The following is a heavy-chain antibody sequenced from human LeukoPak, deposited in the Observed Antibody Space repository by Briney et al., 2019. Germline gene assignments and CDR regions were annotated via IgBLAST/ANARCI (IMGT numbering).Heavy chain of an antibody. J-gene: IGHJ4*02. D-gene: IGHD2-15*01. Sequence: SVKVSCKASGGTFSSYAISWVRQAPGQGLEWMGGIIPIFGTANYAQKFQGRVTITADESTSTAYMELSSLRSEDTAVYYCARVQARYCSGGSCYRFDYWGQGTLVTVSS. CDR1: GGTFSSYA. CDR2: IIPIFGTA. CDR3: ARVQARYCSGGSCYRFDY. V-gene: IGHV1-69*13.